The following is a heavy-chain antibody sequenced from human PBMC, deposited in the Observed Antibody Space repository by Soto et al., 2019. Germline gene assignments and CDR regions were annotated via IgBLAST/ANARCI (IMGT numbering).Heavy chain of an antibody. CDR2: ISGYSGNT. J-gene: IGHJ6*02. Sequence: QVQLVQSRGEVKKPGASVQVSCKTSGYSLTTYGISCVRQAPGQGLEWMGWISGYSGNTNYAQKLQGRVTMTTDTSTSTAYMALMRLRSDDTAVYYCAREGPAPYYSYGMDVWGQGSTVTVSS. CDR1: GYSLTTYG. CDR3: AREGPAPYYSYGMDV. V-gene: IGHV1-18*01.